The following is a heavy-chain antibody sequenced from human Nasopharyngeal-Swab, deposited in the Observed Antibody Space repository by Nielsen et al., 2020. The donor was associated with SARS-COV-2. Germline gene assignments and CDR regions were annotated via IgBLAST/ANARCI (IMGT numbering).Heavy chain of an antibody. J-gene: IGHJ6*02. CDR3: AKDRDSGDDSDDYYHYYGMDV. D-gene: IGHD5-12*01. CDR2: ISGSDYNT. Sequence: GGSLRLSCAAPGFTFRSYAISWVRQAPGKGLEWVSVISGSDYNTYYADSVKGRFTISRDNSKNTVNLQMNSLRVEDTAIYYCAKDRDSGDDSDDYYHYYGMDVWGQGTTVTVFS. CDR1: GFTFRSYA. V-gene: IGHV3-23*01.